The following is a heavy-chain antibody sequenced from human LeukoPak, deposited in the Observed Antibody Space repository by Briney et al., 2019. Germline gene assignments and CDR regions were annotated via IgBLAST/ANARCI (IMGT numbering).Heavy chain of an antibody. D-gene: IGHD6-13*01. J-gene: IGHJ4*02. CDR1: GGSLSSGGYY. V-gene: IGHV4-31*03. CDR2: IYYSGST. Sequence: PSQTLSLTCTVSGGSLSSGGYYWSWIRQHPGRGLEWIGYIYYSGSTYYNPSLRSRVTISVDTSKNQFSLKLRSVTAADTAVYYCARDSRIAAAGTDIDYWGQGTLVTVSS. CDR3: ARDSRIAAAGTDIDY.